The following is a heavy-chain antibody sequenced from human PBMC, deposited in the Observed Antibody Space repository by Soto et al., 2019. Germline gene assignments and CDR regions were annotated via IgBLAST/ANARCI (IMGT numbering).Heavy chain of an antibody. CDR3: TRETMTIRLYFDY. CDR1: GFTFSSYA. CDR2: ISYDGSNE. Sequence: ESGGGGVQPGRSLRLSCVASGFTFSSYAMHWVRQAPGKGLEWLALISYDGSNEYYADSVKGRFIISTDNSKNTLYLQVNSLRAEDTAMYYCTRETMTIRLYFDYWGQGALVTVSS. J-gene: IGHJ4*02. V-gene: IGHV3-30-3*01. D-gene: IGHD3-3*01.